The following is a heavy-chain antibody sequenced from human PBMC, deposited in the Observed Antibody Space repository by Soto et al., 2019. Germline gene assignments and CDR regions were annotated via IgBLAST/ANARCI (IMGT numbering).Heavy chain of an antibody. J-gene: IGHJ3*02. D-gene: IGHD6-13*01. CDR1: GYSISSGYY. CDR2: IYHSGST. V-gene: IGHV4-38-2*02. Sequence: SETLSLTCTVSGYSISSGYYWGWIRQPPGKGLEWIGSIYHSGSTYYNPSLKSRVTISVDTSKNQFSLKLSSVTAADTAVYYCASGRQYSSSWSPDAFDIWGQGTMVTVSS. CDR3: ASGRQYSSSWSPDAFDI.